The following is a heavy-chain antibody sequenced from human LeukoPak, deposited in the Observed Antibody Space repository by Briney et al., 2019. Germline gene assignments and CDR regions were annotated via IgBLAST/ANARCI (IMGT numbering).Heavy chain of an antibody. Sequence: GGSLRLSCAASGFTFSNYAMSLVRQAPGKGLEWVSGISTSGGSTYYADSVKGRFTISRDNSKNTLFLQMNSLRAEDTAVYYCAKSGGYYPYYWGQGTLVTVSS. CDR3: AKSGGYYPYY. J-gene: IGHJ4*02. CDR2: ISTSGGST. CDR1: GFTFSNYA. V-gene: IGHV3-23*01. D-gene: IGHD3-10*01.